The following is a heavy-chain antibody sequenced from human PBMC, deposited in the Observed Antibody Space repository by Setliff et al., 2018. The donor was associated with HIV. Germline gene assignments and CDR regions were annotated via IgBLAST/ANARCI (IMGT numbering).Heavy chain of an antibody. D-gene: IGHD3-22*01. Sequence: ASVKVSCKASGGPFSSYGISWVRQAPGQGLEWMGWLSPYNGNTNYAQKVQGRVTMTTDTSTSTAYMELRSLRSDDTAVYYCARGMDYYDTSGYYQYYFDYWGQGTLVTV. CDR2: LSPYNGNT. J-gene: IGHJ4*02. CDR1: GGPFSSYG. CDR3: ARGMDYYDTSGYYQYYFDY. V-gene: IGHV1-18*01.